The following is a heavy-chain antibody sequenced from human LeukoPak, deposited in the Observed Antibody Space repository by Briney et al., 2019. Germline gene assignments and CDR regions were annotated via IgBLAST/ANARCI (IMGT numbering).Heavy chain of an antibody. CDR1: EFTFDDYA. V-gene: IGHV3-43*02. J-gene: IGHJ4*02. CDR2: ISGDGGST. D-gene: IGHD5-24*01. CDR3: AKGGISWLQFGSFDY. Sequence: GGSLSLSCAASEFTFDDYAMHWVRQPPWKGLEWVSLISGDGGSTYYADSVKGRFTISRDNSKNSLYLQMNSLRTEDTALYYCAKGGISWLQFGSFDYWGQGTLVTVSS.